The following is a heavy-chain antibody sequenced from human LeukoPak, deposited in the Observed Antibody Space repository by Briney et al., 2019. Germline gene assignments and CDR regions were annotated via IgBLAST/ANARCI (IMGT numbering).Heavy chain of an antibody. D-gene: IGHD3-10*01. CDR3: ARDRPRGSGSLNFDY. CDR1: GFTVSSNY. J-gene: IGHJ4*02. Sequence: GGSLTLSCAASGFTVSSNYMSWVRQAPGTGLEWVSVIYSGGSTYYADPVKGRFTISRDNSKNTLYLQMNSLRAEDTAVYYCARDRPRGSGSLNFDYWGQGTLVTVSS. CDR2: IYSGGST. V-gene: IGHV3-53*01.